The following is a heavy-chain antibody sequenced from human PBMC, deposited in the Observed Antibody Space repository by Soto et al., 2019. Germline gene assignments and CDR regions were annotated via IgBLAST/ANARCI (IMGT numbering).Heavy chain of an antibody. J-gene: IGHJ4*01. CDR1: GFTFNKYA. CDR2: ISGSSSTT. V-gene: IGHV3-23*01. Sequence: RILSCVASGFTFNKYAMTWVRQAPGKGLECVSSISGSSSTTYYADSVKGRFTISRDNSKNTVYLHMNTLSTEDTAVYYCAPTRYDYGDDAVGYWGQGTLVTVSS. CDR3: APTRYDYGDDAVGY. D-gene: IGHD4-17*01.